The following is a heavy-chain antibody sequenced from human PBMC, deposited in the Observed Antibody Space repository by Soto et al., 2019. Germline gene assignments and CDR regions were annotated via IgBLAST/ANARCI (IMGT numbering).Heavy chain of an antibody. CDR2: IYYSGST. D-gene: IGHD6-19*01. J-gene: IGHJ5*02. Sequence: QLQLQESGPGLVKPSETLSLTCTVSGASISSSSYYWGWIRQPPGKGLEWIGSIYYSGSTYYNPSLKSRVTISVDTSKTQFSLKLSSVTAADTAVYYCARGREQWLTPDWFGPWGQGTLVTVSS. CDR1: GASISSSSYY. V-gene: IGHV4-39*01. CDR3: ARGREQWLTPDWFGP.